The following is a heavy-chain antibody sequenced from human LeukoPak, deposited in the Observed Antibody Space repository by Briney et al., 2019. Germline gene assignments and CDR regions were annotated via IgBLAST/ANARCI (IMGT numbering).Heavy chain of an antibody. V-gene: IGHV3-66*01. D-gene: IGHD2-15*01. CDR3: ASDSYSPEYFQH. CDR2: IYSGGST. CDR1: GFSVSNNY. Sequence: GGSLRLSCAASGFSVSNNYMSWVRQAPGKGLEWVSVIYSGGSTFYADSVKGRFTISRDNSKNTLYLQMNSLRAEDTAVYCCASDSYSPEYFQHWGQGTLVTVSS. J-gene: IGHJ1*01.